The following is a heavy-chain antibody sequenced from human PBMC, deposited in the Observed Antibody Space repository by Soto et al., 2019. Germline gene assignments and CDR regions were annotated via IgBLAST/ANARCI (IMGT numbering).Heavy chain of an antibody. V-gene: IGHV4-39*01. D-gene: IGHD2-2*01. CDR3: GRVMIGTSRHTDSDY. CDR2: IDYNGVT. J-gene: IGHJ4*02. Sequence: SETLSLTCSVSGASISSRDYYWGWIRQTPGKGLEWIGNIDYNGVTYYNPSLKSRVTVSKDTSKNQFSLKVASVTAADTAIYYYGRVMIGTSRHTDSDYWGQGTQVTVAS. CDR1: GASISSRDYY.